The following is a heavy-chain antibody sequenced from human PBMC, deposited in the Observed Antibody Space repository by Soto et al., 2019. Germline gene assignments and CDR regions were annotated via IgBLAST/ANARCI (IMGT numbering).Heavy chain of an antibody. CDR2: IYYSGST. CDR1: GGSISSSSYY. J-gene: IGHJ6*02. D-gene: IGHD6-13*01. V-gene: IGHV4-39*01. CDR3: SRYEPYSSSWFDYYYYGMDV. Sequence: SETLSLTCTVSGGSISSSSYYWGWIRQPPGKGLEWIGSIYYSGSTYYNPSLKSRVTISVDTSKNQFSLKLSSVTAADTAVYYCSRYEPYSSSWFDYYYYGMDVWGQGTTVTVSS.